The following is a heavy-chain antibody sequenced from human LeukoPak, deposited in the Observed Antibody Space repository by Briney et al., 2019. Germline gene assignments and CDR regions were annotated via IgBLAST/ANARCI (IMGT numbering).Heavy chain of an antibody. CDR3: AKDLGYSGYDSIFDY. D-gene: IGHD5-12*01. Sequence: PGGSLRLSCAASGLTFDDYAMYWVRQAPGKGLEWVSGISWNSGSIGYADSVKGRFTISRDNAKNSLYLQMNSLRAEDTALYYCAKDLGYSGYDSIFDYWGQGTLVTVSS. V-gene: IGHV3-9*01. CDR1: GLTFDDYA. J-gene: IGHJ4*02. CDR2: ISWNSGSI.